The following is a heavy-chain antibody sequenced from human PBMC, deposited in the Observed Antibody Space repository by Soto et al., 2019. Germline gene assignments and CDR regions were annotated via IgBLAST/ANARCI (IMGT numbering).Heavy chain of an antibody. CDR1: GDTFSFYS. CDR2: VNPILSLS. D-gene: IGHD3-10*01. Sequence: QVQLVQSGAEVKRPGSSVKVSCKASGDTFSFYSINWVRQAPGLGLEWMGRVNPILSLSNYAQRFQGRVTMTADKSTSTAYRVLSSLRSEDTAIYYCATSYGSGYRAFDYWGQGAQVIVSS. V-gene: IGHV1-69*02. CDR3: ATSYGSGYRAFDY. J-gene: IGHJ4*02.